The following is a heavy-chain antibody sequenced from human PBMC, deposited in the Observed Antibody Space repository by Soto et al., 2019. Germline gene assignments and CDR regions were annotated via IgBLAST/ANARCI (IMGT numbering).Heavy chain of an antibody. CDR1: GFTFSSYG. J-gene: IGHJ5*02. V-gene: IGHV3-30*18. Sequence: GGSLRLSCAASGFTFSSYGMHWVRQAPGKGLEWVAVISYDGSNKYYADSVKGRFTISRDNSKNTLYLQMNSLRAEDTAVYYCAKPPSIAAAGIEYNWFDPWGQGTLVTVSS. CDR3: AKPPSIAAAGIEYNWFDP. CDR2: ISYDGSNK. D-gene: IGHD6-13*01.